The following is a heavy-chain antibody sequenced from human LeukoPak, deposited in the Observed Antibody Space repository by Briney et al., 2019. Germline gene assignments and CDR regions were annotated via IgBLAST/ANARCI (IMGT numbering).Heavy chain of an antibody. Sequence: GGSLRLSCAASGFTFSSYAMSWVRQAPGKGLEWVSAISGSGGGTYYADSVKGRFTISRDNSKNTLYLKMNSLRAEDTAVYYCAKGLPRIAAAGSEFHRGQGTLVTVSS. CDR1: GFTFSSYA. CDR2: ISGSGGGT. J-gene: IGHJ4*02. D-gene: IGHD6-13*01. CDR3: AKGLPRIAAAGSEFH. V-gene: IGHV3-23*01.